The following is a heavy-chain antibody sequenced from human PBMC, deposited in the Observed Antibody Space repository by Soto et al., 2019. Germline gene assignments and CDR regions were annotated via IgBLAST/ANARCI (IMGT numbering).Heavy chain of an antibody. CDR3: PKNGLSSLPSAIDY. V-gene: IGHV3-23*01. Sequence: GSLRLSCATSGFTFSRNGMSWVRQAPGKGLDWVSGISGNGRNTYYADSVKGRFTISRDNSKNTLFLQMNSLRTEDPVVYHCPKNGLSSLPSAIDYWGQGTLVTVSS. CDR1: GFTFSRNG. J-gene: IGHJ4*02. CDR2: ISGNGRNT. D-gene: IGHD6-13*01.